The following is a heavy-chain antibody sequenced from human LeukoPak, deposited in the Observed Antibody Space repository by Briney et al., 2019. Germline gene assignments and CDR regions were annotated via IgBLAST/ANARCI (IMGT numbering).Heavy chain of an antibody. D-gene: IGHD2-2*01. Sequence: GGSLRLSCAASGFTFSSYAMSWVRPAPGKGLEWVSAISCSGGSTYYADSVKGRFTISRDNSKNTLYLQMNSLRAEDTAVYYCAKAGDIVVVPAAIWYFDYWGQGTLVTVSS. V-gene: IGHV3-23*01. CDR1: GFTFSSYA. J-gene: IGHJ4*02. CDR3: AKAGDIVVVPAAIWYFDY. CDR2: ISCSGGST.